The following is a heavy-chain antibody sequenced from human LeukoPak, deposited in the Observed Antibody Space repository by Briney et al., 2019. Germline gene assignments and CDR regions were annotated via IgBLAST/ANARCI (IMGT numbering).Heavy chain of an antibody. CDR3: ARDASWSGYPDY. J-gene: IGHJ4*02. D-gene: IGHD3-3*01. CDR1: GFTLSSYW. CDR2: INSDGSST. V-gene: IGHV3-74*01. Sequence: GGSLRLSCAASGFTLSSYWMHWVRQAPGKGLVWVSRINSDGSSTNYADSVKGRFTSSRDNAKNTLYLQMNSLRAEDTAVYYCARDASWSGYPDYWGQGTLVTVSS.